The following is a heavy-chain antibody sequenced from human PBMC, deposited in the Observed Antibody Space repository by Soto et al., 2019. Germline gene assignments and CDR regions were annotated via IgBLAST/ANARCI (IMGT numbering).Heavy chain of an antibody. CDR2: ISSYNGNT. CDR1: GYTFTSYG. J-gene: IGHJ5*02. Sequence: QVQLVQSGAEVKKPGASVKVSCKASGYTFTSYGISWVRQAPGQGLEWMGWISSYNGNTNYAQKVQGRVTLTKDTATSTTYMELRSLRSDDTAVYYCARGPRYCSTTTCFSGVTWCDPWGQGTLVTVSS. D-gene: IGHD2-2*01. V-gene: IGHV1-18*04. CDR3: ARGPRYCSTTTCFSGVTWCDP.